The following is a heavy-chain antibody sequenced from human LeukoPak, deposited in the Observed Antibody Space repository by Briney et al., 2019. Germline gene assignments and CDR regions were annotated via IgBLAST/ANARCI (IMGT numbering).Heavy chain of an antibody. CDR2: ISGSGGST. D-gene: IGHD2-2*01. CDR1: GFTFSSYA. CDR3: AKDWLVVVVSAAKGSAFDI. Sequence: GGSLRLSCAASGFTFSSYAMSWVRRAPGKGLECVSAISGSGGSTYYADSVKGRFTISRDNSKNTLYLQMNSLRAEDTAVYYCAKDWLVVVVSAAKGSAFDIWRQGTMVTVSS. J-gene: IGHJ3*02. V-gene: IGHV3-23*01.